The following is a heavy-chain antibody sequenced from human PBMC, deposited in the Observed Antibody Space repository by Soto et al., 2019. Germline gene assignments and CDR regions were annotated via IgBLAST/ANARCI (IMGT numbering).Heavy chain of an antibody. CDR3: ARDYSSSWYDWVY. Sequence: EVQLVASGGGLVQPGGSLRLSCAASGFTFSSYWMSWVRQAPGKGLEWVANIKQGGSEKYYVDSVKGRFTISRDNAKNSLYLQMNSLRAEDTAVYYCARDYSSSWYDWVYWGQGTLVTVSS. CDR1: GFTFSSYW. V-gene: IGHV3-7*01. D-gene: IGHD6-13*01. J-gene: IGHJ4*02. CDR2: IKQGGSEK.